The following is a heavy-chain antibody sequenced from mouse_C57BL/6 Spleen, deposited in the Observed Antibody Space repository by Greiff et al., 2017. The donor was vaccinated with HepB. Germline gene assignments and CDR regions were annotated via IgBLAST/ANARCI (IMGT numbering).Heavy chain of an antibody. V-gene: IGHV1-15*01. CDR3: TRYGKRDFDV. CDR1: GYTFTDYE. CDR2: IDPETGGT. D-gene: IGHD2-10*02. Sequence: QVQLQQSGAELVRPGASVTLSCKASGYTFTDYEMHWVKQTPVHGLEWIGAIDPETGGTAYNQKFKGKAILTADKSSSTAYMELRSLTSEDSAVYYCTRYGKRDFDVWGTGTTVTVSS. J-gene: IGHJ1*03.